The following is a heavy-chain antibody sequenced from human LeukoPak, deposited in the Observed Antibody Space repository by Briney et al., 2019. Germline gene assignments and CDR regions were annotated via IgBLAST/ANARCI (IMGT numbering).Heavy chain of an antibody. CDR2: INPNSGAT. Sequence: ASVTVSCKASGDTFTGYYMHWVRQAPGQGLEWMGWINPNSGATNYAQKFQGRVTMTRDTSISTAYMELSRLRSDDTAVYYCARESSMRGADAFDIWGQGTMVTVSS. D-gene: IGHD1-26*01. CDR1: GDTFTGYY. CDR3: ARESSMRGADAFDI. J-gene: IGHJ3*02. V-gene: IGHV1-2*02.